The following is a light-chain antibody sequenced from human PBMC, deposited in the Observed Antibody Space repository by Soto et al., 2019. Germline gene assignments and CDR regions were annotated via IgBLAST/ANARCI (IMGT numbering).Light chain of an antibody. CDR2: GVS. V-gene: IGLV2-14*03. Sequence: QSALTQPASVSGSPGQSVTISCTGTSSYVGAYKYVSWYQKHPGKAPKLMIYGVSNRPSGISNRFSGSKSGNTAFLTISGLQPEDESYYYCSSFTGPTTLDVFGTGTKVTVL. CDR3: SSFTGPTTLDV. CDR1: SSYVGAYKY. J-gene: IGLJ1*01.